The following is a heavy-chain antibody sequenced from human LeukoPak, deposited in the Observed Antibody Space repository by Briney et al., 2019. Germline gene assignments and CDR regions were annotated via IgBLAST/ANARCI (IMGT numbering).Heavy chain of an antibody. CDR2: IYYSGST. V-gene: IGHV4-39*01. CDR1: GGSISSSSYY. CDR3: ARSQIDIVVVPAASHYNWFDP. J-gene: IGHJ5*02. D-gene: IGHD2-2*01. Sequence: SETLSLTCTVSGGSISSSSYYWGWIRQPPGKGLEWIGSIYYSGSTYYNPSLKSRVTISVDTSKNQFSLKLSSVTAADTAVYYCARSQIDIVVVPAASHYNWFDPWGQGTLVTVSS.